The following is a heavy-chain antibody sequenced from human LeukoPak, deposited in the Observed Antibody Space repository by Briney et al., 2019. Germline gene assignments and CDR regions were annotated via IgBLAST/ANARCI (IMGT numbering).Heavy chain of an antibody. V-gene: IGHV3-49*04. D-gene: IGHD1-26*01. CDR1: GFTFGDYA. Sequence: GGSLRLSCTASGFTFGDYAMSWVRQAPGKGLEWVGFIGGKAYGGTTEYAASVKGRFTISRDDSKSIAYLQMNSLKTEDTAVYYCTRVRRWELFTTGLDYWGQGTLVTVSS. CDR3: TRVRRWELFTTGLDY. J-gene: IGHJ4*02. CDR2: IGGKAYGGTT.